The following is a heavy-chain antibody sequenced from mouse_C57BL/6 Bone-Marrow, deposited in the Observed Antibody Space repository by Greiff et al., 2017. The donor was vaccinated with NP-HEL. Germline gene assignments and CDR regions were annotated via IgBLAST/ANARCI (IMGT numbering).Heavy chain of an antibody. CDR3: ARGGLYSDYDGFAY. Sequence: ESGPGLVKPSQSLSLTCSVTGYSITSGYYWNWIRQFPGNKLEWMGYISYDGSNNYNPSLKNRISITRDTSKNQFFLKLNSVTTEDTATYYCARGGLYSDYDGFAYWGQGTLVTVSA. J-gene: IGHJ3*01. CDR2: ISYDGSN. D-gene: IGHD2-4*01. V-gene: IGHV3-6*01. CDR1: GYSITSGYY.